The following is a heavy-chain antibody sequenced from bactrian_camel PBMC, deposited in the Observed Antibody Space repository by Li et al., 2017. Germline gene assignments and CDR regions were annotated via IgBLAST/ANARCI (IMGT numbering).Heavy chain of an antibody. J-gene: IGHJ4*01. CDR1: GSTRNC. CDR2: IDTEGMT. D-gene: IGHD4*01. CDR3: AATADGSCYNRHLLASFQS. V-gene: IGHV3S42*01. Sequence: QLVESGGGSVQAGGSLRLSCTVSGSTRNCMGWFRQAPGKGLEWVGTIDTEGMTSVADSVKGRFTVSRDNAKNTLTLQANGLKPEDSAMYYCAATADGSCYNRHLLASFQSWGQGTQVTGS.